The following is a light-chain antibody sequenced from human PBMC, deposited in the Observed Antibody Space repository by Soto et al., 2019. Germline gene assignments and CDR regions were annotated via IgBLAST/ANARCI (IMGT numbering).Light chain of an antibody. V-gene: IGKV1-5*01. CDR3: QQYNRYPYT. Sequence: DIQMTQSTSTLSASVGDRVTITCRASQSISSWLAWYQQKPGKDPNLLIYDASILDSGVPSRFSGSGSGTEFTLTISSLQPDDFATYYCQQYNRYPYTFGQGTTLEIK. J-gene: IGKJ2*01. CDR2: DAS. CDR1: QSISSW.